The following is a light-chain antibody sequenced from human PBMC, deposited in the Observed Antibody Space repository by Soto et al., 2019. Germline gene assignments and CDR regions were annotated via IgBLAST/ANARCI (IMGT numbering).Light chain of an antibody. CDR3: QQRSNWPPTWT. J-gene: IGKJ1*01. CDR2: DAS. Sequence: EIVLTQSPATLFLSPGERATLSCRASQGVSSYLAWYQHKPGQAPRLLIYDASKRATGIPARFSGSGSGTDFTLTISSLEPEDFAVYYCQQRSNWPPTWTFGQGTRVEIK. CDR1: QGVSSY. V-gene: IGKV3-11*01.